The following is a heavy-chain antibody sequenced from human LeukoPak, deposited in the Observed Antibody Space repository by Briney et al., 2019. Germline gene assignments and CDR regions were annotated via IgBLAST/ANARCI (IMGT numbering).Heavy chain of an antibody. CDR2: IKQDGSEK. J-gene: IGHJ4*02. V-gene: IGHV3-7*01. D-gene: IGHD6-19*01. CDR3: AREWAVAAFDY. CDR1: GFTFSSYW. Sequence: PGGSLRLSCAASGFTFSSYWMSWVRQAPGKGLEWVANIKQDGSEKYYVDSVKGRFTISRDNAKNTLYLQMNSLRAEDTAVYYCAREWAVAAFDYWGQGTLVTVSS.